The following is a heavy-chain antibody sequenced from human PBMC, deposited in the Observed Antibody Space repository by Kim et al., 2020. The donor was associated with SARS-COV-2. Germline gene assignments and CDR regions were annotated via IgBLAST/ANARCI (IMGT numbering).Heavy chain of an antibody. Sequence: SETLSLTCTVSGGSISSGGYYWSWIRQHPGKGLEWIGYIYYSGSTYYNPSLKSRVTISVDTSKNQFSLKLSSVTAADTAVYYCARNIGTMIVVVTGWFDPWGQGTLVTVSS. CDR1: GGSISSGGYY. V-gene: IGHV4-31*03. CDR3: ARNIGTMIVVVTGWFDP. J-gene: IGHJ5*02. CDR2: IYYSGST. D-gene: IGHD3-22*01.